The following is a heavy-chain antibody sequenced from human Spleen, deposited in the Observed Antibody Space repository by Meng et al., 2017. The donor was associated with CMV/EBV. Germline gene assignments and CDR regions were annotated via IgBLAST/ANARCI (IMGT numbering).Heavy chain of an antibody. CDR1: GGTFSSYA. J-gene: IGHJ4*02. D-gene: IGHD1-7*01. CDR3: ARTRYNWNYGRRGDDAPFDY. CDR2: IIPMFGTA. V-gene: IGHV1-69*05. Sequence: SVKVSCKASGGTFSSYAISWVRQAPGQGLEWMGGIIPMFGTANYAQKFQGRVTITTDESTSTAYMELSRRRSEDTAMYYCARTRYNWNYGRRGDDAPFDYWGQGTLVTVSS.